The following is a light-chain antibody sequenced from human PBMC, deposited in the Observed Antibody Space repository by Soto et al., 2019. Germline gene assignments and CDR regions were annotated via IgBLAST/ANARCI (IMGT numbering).Light chain of an antibody. CDR3: FSFTGTNTHV. CDR2: DVN. CDR1: SSDIGGYDY. J-gene: IGLJ1*01. Sequence: QSALTQPASLSGSPGQSITISCTGTSSDIGGYDYASWFQQHPGKAPKLMISDVNKRPSGVPNRFSGSKSGNTAYLTISGLQVEDEAEYFCFSFTGTNTHVFGTGTKVTVL. V-gene: IGLV2-14*03.